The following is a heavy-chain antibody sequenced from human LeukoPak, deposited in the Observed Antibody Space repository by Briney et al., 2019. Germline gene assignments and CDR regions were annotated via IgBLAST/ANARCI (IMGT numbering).Heavy chain of an antibody. CDR1: GFTFSDYY. CDR2: ISRSGITI. V-gene: IGHV3-11*04. CDR3: ARSPGWWDAFDI. J-gene: IGHJ3*02. D-gene: IGHD6-19*01. Sequence: GGSLRLSCAASGFTFSDYYMTWIRQAPGKGLEWLSYISRSGITIYYTDSVKGRFTISRDNAKNSLYLQMNSLRVEDMAVYYCARSPGWWDAFDIWGQGTMVTVSS.